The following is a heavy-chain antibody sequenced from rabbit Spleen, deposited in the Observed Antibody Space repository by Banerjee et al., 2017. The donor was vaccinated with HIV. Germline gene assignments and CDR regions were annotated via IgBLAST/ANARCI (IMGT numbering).Heavy chain of an antibody. V-gene: IGHV1S40*01. CDR3: ARDSGSSFSSYGMDL. CDR2: IDTGSRGFT. CDR1: GVSFSSSSY. D-gene: IGHD8-1*01. Sequence: QSLEESGGDLVKPGASLTLTCTASGVSFSSSSYMCWVRQAPGKGLEWIACIDTGSRGFTYFATWAKGRFTCSKTSSTTVTLQMTRLTAADTATYFCARDSGSSFSSYGMDLWGQGTLVTVS. J-gene: IGHJ6*01.